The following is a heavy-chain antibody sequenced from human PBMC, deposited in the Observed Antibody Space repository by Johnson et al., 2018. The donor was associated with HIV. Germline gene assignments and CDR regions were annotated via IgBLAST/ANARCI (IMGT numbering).Heavy chain of an antibody. CDR3: ARVSNHAFDI. CDR1: GFTFDDYA. CDR2: IKQDGSEK. Sequence: VQLVESGGGLVQPGRSLKLSCAASGFTFDDYAMHWVRQTPGKGLEWVANIKQDGSEKYYVDSVKGRFTISRDNAKNSLYLQMNSLRAEDTAVYYCARVSNHAFDIWGQGTMVTVSS. J-gene: IGHJ3*02. V-gene: IGHV3-7*01.